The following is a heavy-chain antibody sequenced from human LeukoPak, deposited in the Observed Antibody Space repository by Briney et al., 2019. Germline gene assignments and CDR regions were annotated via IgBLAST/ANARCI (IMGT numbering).Heavy chain of an antibody. CDR1: GSTFSSYG. J-gene: IGHJ5*02. CDR3: AKDALPMITFGGVIVDRNNWFDP. D-gene: IGHD3-16*02. CDR2: IWYDGSNK. Sequence: GGSLRLSCAASGSTFSSYGMHWVRQAPGKGLEWVAVIWYDGSNKYYADSVKGRFTISRDNSKNTLYLQMNSLRAEDTAVYYCAKDALPMITFGGVIVDRNNWFDPWGQGTLVTVSS. V-gene: IGHV3-33*06.